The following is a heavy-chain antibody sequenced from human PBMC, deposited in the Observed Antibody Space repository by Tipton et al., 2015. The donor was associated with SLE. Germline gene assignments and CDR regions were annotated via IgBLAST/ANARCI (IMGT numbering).Heavy chain of an antibody. CDR1: GFNLGDYA. V-gene: IGHV3-49*01. D-gene: IGHD6-13*01. CDR2: IRSPTFGGTT. J-gene: IGHJ4*02. Sequence: SLRPSCTGSGFNLGDYAMSWFRQAPEGGLEWIGFIRSPTFGGTTDYIASVKGRFTISRDDSKNIAYLQMNSLKTDDTAVYYCTRIVPDAAGGQPLYWGQGTLVTVSS. CDR3: TRIVPDAAGGQPLY.